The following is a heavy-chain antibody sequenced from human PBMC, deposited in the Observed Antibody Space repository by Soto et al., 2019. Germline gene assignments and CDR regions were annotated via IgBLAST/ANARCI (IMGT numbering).Heavy chain of an antibody. D-gene: IGHD3-22*01. Sequence: EVQLVESGGGLVKPGGSLRLSCAASGFTFSSYSMNWVRQAPGKGLEWVSSISSSSSYIYYADSVKGRFTISRDNAKNSLYLQMNSLRAEDTAVYYCARDGRDSSGYGFDYWGQGTLVTVSS. J-gene: IGHJ4*02. CDR3: ARDGRDSSGYGFDY. CDR2: ISSSSSYI. CDR1: GFTFSSYS. V-gene: IGHV3-21*01.